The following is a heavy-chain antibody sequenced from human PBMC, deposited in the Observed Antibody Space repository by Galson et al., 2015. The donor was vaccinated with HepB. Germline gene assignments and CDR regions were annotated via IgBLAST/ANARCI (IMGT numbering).Heavy chain of an antibody. CDR2: ITSNSSYI. J-gene: IGHJ6*03. CDR3: ARSGGIPGAASYFYYMDV. Sequence: SLRLSCAASGFPFTAYSMNWVRQAPGRGLEWVSSITSNSSYIYYADAVKGRFTISRDNAKNSLFLQMNSLRAEDTAVYYCARSGGIPGAASYFYYMDVWGKGTTVSVSS. D-gene: IGHD1-26*01. CDR1: GFPFTAYS. V-gene: IGHV3-21*01.